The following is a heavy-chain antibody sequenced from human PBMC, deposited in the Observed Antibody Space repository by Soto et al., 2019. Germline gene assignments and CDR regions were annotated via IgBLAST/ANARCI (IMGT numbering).Heavy chain of an antibody. V-gene: IGHV1-69*01. J-gene: IGHJ4*02. D-gene: IGHD6-13*01. Sequence: QAQVVQSGAEVRKPGSSVKLSCKAAEGTFNSYAIAWVRQAPGQGLEWMGGIIPYHNSLNYAQKFQDRVTITADDSTNAVYMELSSLRSDDTAVYFCASGASRWYPYCFDSWAQGTVVTVSS. CDR1: EGTFNSYA. CDR3: ASGASRWYPYCFDS. CDR2: IIPYHNSL.